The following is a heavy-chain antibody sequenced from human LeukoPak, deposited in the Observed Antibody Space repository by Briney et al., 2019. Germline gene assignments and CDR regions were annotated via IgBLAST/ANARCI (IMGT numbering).Heavy chain of an antibody. CDR1: GVSISGGNYH. V-gene: IGHV4-61*10. D-gene: IGHD6-13*01. J-gene: IGHJ4*02. CDR3: AGGQQLAYYFDY. CDR2: IYYSGST. Sequence: PSQTLSLTCSVSGVSISGGNYHWSWIRQAAGKGLEWIGYIYYSGSTNYNPSLKSRVTISVDTSKNQFSLKLSSVTAADTAVYYCAGGQQLAYYFDYWGQGTLVTVSS.